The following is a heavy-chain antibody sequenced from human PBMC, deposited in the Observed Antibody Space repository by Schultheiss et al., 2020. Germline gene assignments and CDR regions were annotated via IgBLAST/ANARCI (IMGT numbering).Heavy chain of an antibody. CDR3: ARISAAPGPAYGMDV. CDR2: IYWDDDK. J-gene: IGHJ6*02. Sequence: SGPTLVKPTQTLTLTCTFSGFSLSTSGVGVGWIRQPPGKALEWLALIYWDDDKRYSTSLKTRLTISKDTSKNQVVLTMTNMDPVDTATYYCARISAAPGPAYGMDVWGQGTTVTVSS. D-gene: IGHD6-6*01. V-gene: IGHV2-5*02. CDR1: GFSLSTSGVG.